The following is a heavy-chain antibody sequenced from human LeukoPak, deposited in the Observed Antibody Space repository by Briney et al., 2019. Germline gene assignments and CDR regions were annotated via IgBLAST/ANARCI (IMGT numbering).Heavy chain of an antibody. D-gene: IGHD4-17*01. Sequence: ASAKVSCKASGYTFTNYDINWVRQAPGQGLEWMGWISTYNGDTNYAQNLQGRVTMTTDTSTSTAYMELRSLRSDDTAVYFCARGRDYGDPWGQGTLVTVSS. CDR1: GYTFTNYD. CDR3: ARGRDYGDP. CDR2: ISTYNGDT. J-gene: IGHJ5*02. V-gene: IGHV1-18*01.